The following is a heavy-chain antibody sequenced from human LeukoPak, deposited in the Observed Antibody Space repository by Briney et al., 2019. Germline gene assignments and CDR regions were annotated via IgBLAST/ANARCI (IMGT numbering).Heavy chain of an antibody. D-gene: IGHD3-22*01. CDR1: GFTFSGYW. Sequence: TVGSLRLSCAASGFTFSGYWMHCVRQAPGKGLVWVSRTNRDDSDTSYADSVKGRFTISRDKAKSTLYLQMNSLRDEDTAVYYCARSANYFDTSGQDYWGQGTLVTVSS. CDR2: TNRDDSDT. J-gene: IGHJ1*01. CDR3: ARSANYFDTSGQDY. V-gene: IGHV3-74*01.